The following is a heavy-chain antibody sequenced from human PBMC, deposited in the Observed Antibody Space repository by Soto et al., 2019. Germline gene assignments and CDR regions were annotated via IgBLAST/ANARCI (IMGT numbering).Heavy chain of an antibody. Sequence: GGSLRLSCAASGFTFSSHWMSWVRQAPGKGLEWVANIGQDGSGKYYVDSVKGRFTISRDNAMNSLYLQMNSLRAEDTAGYYCARGGITGPTYGDLYWGQGTLVTVSS. J-gene: IGHJ4*02. CDR2: IGQDGSGK. CDR1: GFTFSSHW. CDR3: ARGGITGPTYGDLY. V-gene: IGHV3-7*05. D-gene: IGHD1-7*01.